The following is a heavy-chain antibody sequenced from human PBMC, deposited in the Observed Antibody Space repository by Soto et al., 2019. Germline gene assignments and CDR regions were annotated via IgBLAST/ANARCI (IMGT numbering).Heavy chain of an antibody. CDR2: ISGSGGSK. J-gene: IGHJ4*02. Sequence: EVQLLESGGNLVQPGGSLRLSCAASGFTFSSYAMSWVRQAPGKGLEWVSAISGSGGSKYYADSVKGRFTISRDSSKNTLYVQMNSLRADDTAVYYCAKERYAVAGTSIDYWGQGTPVTVSS. D-gene: IGHD6-19*01. CDR1: GFTFSSYA. CDR3: AKERYAVAGTSIDY. V-gene: IGHV3-23*01.